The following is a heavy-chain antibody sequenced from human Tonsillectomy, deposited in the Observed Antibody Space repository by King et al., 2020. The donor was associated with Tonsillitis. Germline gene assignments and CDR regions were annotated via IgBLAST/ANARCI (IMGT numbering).Heavy chain of an antibody. V-gene: IGHV3-30*18. J-gene: IGHJ6*02. D-gene: IGHD3-10*01. Sequence: VQLVESGGGVVQPGRSLRLSCAASGFTFSSYGMHWVRQAPGKGLEWVAVISYDGSNKYYADSVKGRFTISRDNSKNTLYLQMNSLRAEDTAVYYCAKVILWFGHYYYYGMDVWGQGTTVTVSS. CDR1: GFTFSSYG. CDR3: AKVILWFGHYYYYGMDV. CDR2: ISYDGSNK.